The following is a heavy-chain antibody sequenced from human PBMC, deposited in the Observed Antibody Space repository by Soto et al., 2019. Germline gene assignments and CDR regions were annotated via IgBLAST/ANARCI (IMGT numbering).Heavy chain of an antibody. CDR3: ARVGRSGNDYGDYVD. CDR1: GGTFSNYA. J-gene: IGHJ4*02. CDR2: IIPIFGTT. D-gene: IGHD4-17*01. V-gene: IGHV1-69*13. Sequence: SVKVSCKASGGTFSNYAITWVRQAPGQGLEWLGRIIPIFGTTDYAQKFQGRVTITADESTTTAYMELSSLRSEDTAVYYCARVGRSGNDYGDYVDWGQGTLVTVSS.